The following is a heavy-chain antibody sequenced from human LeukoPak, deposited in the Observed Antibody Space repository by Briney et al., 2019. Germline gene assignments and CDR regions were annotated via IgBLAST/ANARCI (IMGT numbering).Heavy chain of an antibody. J-gene: IGHJ5*01. Sequence: GGSLRLSCAASGFNFSTYSMNWVRQAPGKGLEWVSSISSSSSSIYYADSVKGRFTISRDNAKNSLFLQINSLRAEDTAVYYCARDLGYISSWFWFDSWGQGTLVTVPS. D-gene: IGHD6-13*01. V-gene: IGHV3-21*01. CDR3: ARDLGYISSWFWFDS. CDR2: ISSSSSSI. CDR1: GFNFSTYS.